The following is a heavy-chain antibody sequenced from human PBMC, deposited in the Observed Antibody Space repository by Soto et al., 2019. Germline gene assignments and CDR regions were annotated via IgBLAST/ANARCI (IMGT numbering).Heavy chain of an antibody. CDR2: ISWNSGTT. CDR3: AESMLWFGEFDL. D-gene: IGHD3-10*01. Sequence: EVQLVESGGALVQPGKSLTLSCAASGFTFDDYGMHWVRQAPGKGLEWVSGISWNSGTTDYADSVKGRFTISRDNSRNSLFLQMNSLRPEDTALYYCAESMLWFGEFDLWGRGPLVTVSS. V-gene: IGHV3-9*01. CDR1: GFTFDDYG. J-gene: IGHJ4*02.